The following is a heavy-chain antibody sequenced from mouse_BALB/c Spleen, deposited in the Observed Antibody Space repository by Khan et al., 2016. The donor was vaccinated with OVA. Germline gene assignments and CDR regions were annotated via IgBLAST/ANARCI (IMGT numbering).Heavy chain of an antibody. D-gene: IGHD1-1*01. CDR2: TNPTNGRT. V-gene: IGHV1S81*02. Sequence: VQLQQSGAELVKAGASVKMSCKASGYTFTSYWMHWVKQRLGQGLEWFAETNPTNGRTYYNEKFKSKATLTVDNSPSTAYMLLSGPTFDDSAVYYSARSKKIVATYFDYWGQGTTLTVSS. CDR1: GYTFTSYW. J-gene: IGHJ2*01. CDR3: ARSKKIVATYFDY.